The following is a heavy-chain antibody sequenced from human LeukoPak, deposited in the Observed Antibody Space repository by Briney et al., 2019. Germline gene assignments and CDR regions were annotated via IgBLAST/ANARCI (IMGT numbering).Heavy chain of an antibody. Sequence: SETLSLTCTVSGGSISTYYWSWIRQPPGKALEWIGYIYYSGSTNYNPSLKSRLILSVDTSKNQFSLKLSSVTAADTAVYYCARGRGATGTTWDYWGQGTLVSVSS. CDR3: ARGRGATGTTWDY. V-gene: IGHV4-59*01. D-gene: IGHD1-1*01. CDR2: IYYSGST. CDR1: GGSISTYY. J-gene: IGHJ4*02.